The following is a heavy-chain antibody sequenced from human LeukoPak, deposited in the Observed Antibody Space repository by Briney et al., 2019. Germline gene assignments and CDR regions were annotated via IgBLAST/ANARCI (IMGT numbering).Heavy chain of an antibody. CDR3: ARDPYGSGFYGTAFDI. CDR1: GGSFSSGANY. D-gene: IGHD6-19*01. J-gene: IGHJ3*02. CDR2: SYSSGDT. V-gene: IGHV4-61*02. Sequence: SQTLSLTCSISGGSFSSGANYWSWIRRPAGKGLGWLGRSYSSGDTTYNPSLKSRVTISIDMFDNQFSLQLSSVTAADTDVYYCARDPYGSGFYGTAFDIWGQGIVVTVSS.